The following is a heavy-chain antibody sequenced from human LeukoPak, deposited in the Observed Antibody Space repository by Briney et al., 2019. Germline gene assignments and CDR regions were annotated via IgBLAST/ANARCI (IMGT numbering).Heavy chain of an antibody. CDR1: GFTFSSYA. D-gene: IGHD6-19*01. V-gene: IGHV3-30*04. CDR3: AKDRVLAGSDY. CDR2: ISYDGSNK. J-gene: IGHJ4*02. Sequence: GRSLRLSCAASGFTFSSYAMHWVRQAPGKGLEWVAVISYDGSNKYYADSVKGRFTISRDNSKNTLYLQMNSLRAEDTAVYYCAKDRVLAGSDYWGQGTLVTVSS.